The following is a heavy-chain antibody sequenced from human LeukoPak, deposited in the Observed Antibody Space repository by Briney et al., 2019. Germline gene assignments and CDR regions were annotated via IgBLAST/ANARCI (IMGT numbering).Heavy chain of an antibody. CDR3: AKAVHSGGYGGYYFDY. D-gene: IGHD1-26*01. V-gene: IGHV3-30*18. Sequence: PGGSLRPSCAASGFTFSSYGMHWVRQAPGKGLEWVAVISYDGSNKYYADSVKGRFTISRDNSKNTLYLQMNSLRAEDTAVYYCAKAVHSGGYGGYYFDYWGQGTLVTVSS. CDR1: GFTFSSYG. CDR2: ISYDGSNK. J-gene: IGHJ4*02.